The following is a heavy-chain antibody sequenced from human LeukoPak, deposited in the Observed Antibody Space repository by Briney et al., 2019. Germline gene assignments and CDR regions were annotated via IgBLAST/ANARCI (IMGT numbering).Heavy chain of an antibody. Sequence: AASVKVSCKASGYTFTGYYMHWVRQAPGQGLVWMGWINPNSGGTNYAQKFQGRVTMTRDTSISTAYMELSRLRSDDTAVYYCARDLWFGELQTNSWGQGTLVTVSS. CDR3: ARDLWFGELQTNS. CDR1: GYTFTGYY. CDR2: INPNSGGT. J-gene: IGHJ4*02. V-gene: IGHV1-2*02. D-gene: IGHD3-10*01.